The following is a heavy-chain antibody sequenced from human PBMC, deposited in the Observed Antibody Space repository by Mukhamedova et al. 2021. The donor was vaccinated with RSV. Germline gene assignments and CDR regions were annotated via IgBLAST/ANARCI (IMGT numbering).Heavy chain of an antibody. CDR2: GGGSST. Sequence: GGGSSTYYGDFVKGRFTISRDKSKNTLYLQMNSLRAEDTAVYYCAKGRISYYDSSGYYSGDAFDIWGQGTVVTVSS. D-gene: IGHD3-22*01. J-gene: IGHJ3*02. CDR3: AKGRISYYDSSGYYSGDAFDI. V-gene: IGHV3-23*03.